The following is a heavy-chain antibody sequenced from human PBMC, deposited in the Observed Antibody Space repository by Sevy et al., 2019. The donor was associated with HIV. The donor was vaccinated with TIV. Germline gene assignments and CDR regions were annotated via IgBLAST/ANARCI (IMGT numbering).Heavy chain of an antibody. Sequence: SETLSLTCAVYSGSFNAYYWSWIRQPPGKGLEWIGEINHSGSTNYNPSLKSRVTISLHTSKNQFSLKLTSVTAADTAVYYCARGVTVTTVPYYFDYWGQGTLVTVSS. CDR2: INHSGST. CDR1: SGSFNAYY. V-gene: IGHV4-34*01. D-gene: IGHD4-4*01. J-gene: IGHJ4*02. CDR3: ARGVTVTTVPYYFDY.